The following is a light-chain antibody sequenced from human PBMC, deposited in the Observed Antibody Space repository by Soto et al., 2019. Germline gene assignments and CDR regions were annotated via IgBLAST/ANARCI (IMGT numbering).Light chain of an antibody. V-gene: IGKV1-13*02. Sequence: AIQFTPISSSPSASVGDRVTLTFPGSQGISSALAWYQQKPGKAPDLLIYDASSLESGVPSRFSGSGSGTDFTLTISSLQPEDFATYYCQQFNSYPRTFGGGTNVDIK. CDR3: QQFNSYPRT. CDR2: DAS. J-gene: IGKJ4*01. CDR1: QGISSA.